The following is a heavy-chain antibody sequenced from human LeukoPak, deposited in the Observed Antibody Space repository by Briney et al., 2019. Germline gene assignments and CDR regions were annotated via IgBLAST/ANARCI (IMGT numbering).Heavy chain of an antibody. CDR3: ARGHSTGDPKGYYYYMDV. CDR2: INPSGGST. CDR1: GYTFTSYY. J-gene: IGHJ6*03. Sequence: ASVKVSCKASGYTFTSYYMHWVRQAPGQGLEWMGIINPSGGSTSYAQKFQGRVTMTRDMSTSIVYMELSSLRSEDTAVYYCARGHSTGDPKGYYYYMDVWGKGTTVTVSS. V-gene: IGHV1-46*01. D-gene: IGHD7-27*01.